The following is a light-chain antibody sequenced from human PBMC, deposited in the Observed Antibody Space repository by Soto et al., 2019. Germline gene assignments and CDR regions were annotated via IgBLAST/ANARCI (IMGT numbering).Light chain of an antibody. V-gene: IGKV3-20*01. J-gene: IGKJ4*01. CDR2: LAS. CDR1: QSIGSRY. CDR3: QQYGSSPLT. Sequence: EIVLTQSPGTLSLSPGERATLSCRASQSIGSRYLAWYQQTPGQAPRLLIYLASTRAADTPDRFSGSGSGTEFTLTISRLEPEDFAVYYCQQYGSSPLTFGGGTKVEIK.